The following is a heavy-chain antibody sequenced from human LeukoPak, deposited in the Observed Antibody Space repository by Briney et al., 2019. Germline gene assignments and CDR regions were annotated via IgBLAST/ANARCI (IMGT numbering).Heavy chain of an antibody. CDR2: IHGSGNT. CDR3: ARKYRTSSGWSYYFDY. D-gene: IGHD6-19*01. J-gene: IGHJ4*02. CDR1: GGSISSYY. V-gene: IGHV4-59*12. Sequence: SETLSLTCTVSGGSISSYYWSWIRQPPGKGLEWIGNIHGSGNTNYNPSLKSRVSMSLDTSKNQVSLNLTSVTAADTATYFCARKYRTSSGWSYYFDYWGQGTLVTVSS.